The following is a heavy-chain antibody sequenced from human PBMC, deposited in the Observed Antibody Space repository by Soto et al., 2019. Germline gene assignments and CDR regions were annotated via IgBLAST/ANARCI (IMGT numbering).Heavy chain of an antibody. CDR2: INAGNGNT. CDR3: ARVDYGDPRDYYYYGMDV. Sequence: GASVKVSCKASGYTFTSYAMHWVRQAPGQRLEWMGWINAGNGNTKYSQKFQGRVTITRDTSASTAYMELSSLRSEDTAVYYCARVDYGDPRDYYYYGMDVWGQGTTVTVS. J-gene: IGHJ6*02. D-gene: IGHD4-17*01. V-gene: IGHV1-3*01. CDR1: GYTFTSYA.